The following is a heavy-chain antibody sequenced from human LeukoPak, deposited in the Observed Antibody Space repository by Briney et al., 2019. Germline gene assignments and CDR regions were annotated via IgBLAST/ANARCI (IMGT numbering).Heavy chain of an antibody. CDR3: ARAYGSGSYWGY. J-gene: IGHJ4*02. CDR2: IIPIFGTA. CDR1: GGTFSSYA. V-gene: IGHV1-69*05. Sequence: GASVKVSCKASGGTFSSYAISWVRQAPGQGLEWMGGIIPIFGTANYAQKFQGRVTMTRNTSISTAYMELSSLRSEDTAVYYCARAYGSGSYWGYWGQGTLVTVSS. D-gene: IGHD3-10*01.